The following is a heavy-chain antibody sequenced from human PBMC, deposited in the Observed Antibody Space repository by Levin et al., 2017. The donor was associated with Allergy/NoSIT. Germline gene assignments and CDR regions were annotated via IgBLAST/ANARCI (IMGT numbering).Heavy chain of an antibody. CDR3: AKISGGYSYGSGY. Sequence: GESLKISCAASGFTFSSYAMSWVRQAPGKGLEWVSAISGSGGSTYYADSVKGRFTISRDNSKNTLYLQMNSLRAEDTAVYYCAKISGGYSYGSGYWGQGTLVTVSS. J-gene: IGHJ4*02. D-gene: IGHD5-18*01. CDR1: GFTFSSYA. CDR2: ISGSGGST. V-gene: IGHV3-23*01.